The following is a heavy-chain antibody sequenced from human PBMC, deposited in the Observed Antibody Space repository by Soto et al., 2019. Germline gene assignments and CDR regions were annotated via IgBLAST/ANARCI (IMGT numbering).Heavy chain of an antibody. V-gene: IGHV3-30*18. CDR2: VSHDGRNT. CDR1: GFTFSDYA. Sequence: VQLVESGGGVVQPGRSLRLSCAASGFTFSDYAMHWVRQAPGKGLEWVAVVSHDGRNTHYADAVKGRFTISRDSSNNTVSLEMTSLRAEDTAVYYCAKGGRQWLVTWDFNYWGQGALVTVSS. J-gene: IGHJ4*02. CDR3: AKGGRQWLVTWDFNY. D-gene: IGHD6-19*01.